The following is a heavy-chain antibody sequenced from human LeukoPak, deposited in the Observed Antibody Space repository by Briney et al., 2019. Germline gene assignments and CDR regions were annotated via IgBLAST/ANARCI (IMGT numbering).Heavy chain of an antibody. J-gene: IGHJ4*02. CDR3: AAPGHGGY. V-gene: IGHV3-30*19. CDR2: ISYDGSNK. CDR1: GFTFSSYG. D-gene: IGHD3-16*01. Sequence: PGGSLRLSCAASGFTFSSYGMHWVRQAPGKGLEWVAVISYDGSNKYYADSVKGRFTISRDNSKNTLYLQMNSLRAEDTAVYYCAAPGHGGYWGQGTLVTVSS.